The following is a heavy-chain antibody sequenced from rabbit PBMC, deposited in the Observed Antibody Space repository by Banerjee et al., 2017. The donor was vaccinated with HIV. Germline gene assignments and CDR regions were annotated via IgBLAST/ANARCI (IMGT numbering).Heavy chain of an antibody. CDR1: GFSFSSSYW. J-gene: IGHJ4*01. CDR2: IYAGSSGST. V-gene: IGHV1S40*01. CDR3: ARDLDGVIGWNFGW. D-gene: IGHD1-1*01. Sequence: QSLEESGGDLVKPGASLTLTCTASGFSFSSSYWICWVRQAPGKGLEWIACIYAGSSGSTQYASWAKGRFTISKTSSTTVTLQMTSLTAADTATYFCARDLDGVIGWNFGWWGPGTLVTVS.